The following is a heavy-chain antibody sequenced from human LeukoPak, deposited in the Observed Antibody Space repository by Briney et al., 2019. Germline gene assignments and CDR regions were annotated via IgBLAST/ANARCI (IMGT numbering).Heavy chain of an antibody. CDR1: GFTFSSYG. V-gene: IGHV3-30*02. CDR3: AKDKEGRNYFDY. Sequence: PGGSLRLSSAASGFTFSSYGMHWVRQAPGKGLEWVAFIRYDGSNKYYADSVKGRFTISRDNSKNTLYLQMNSLRAEDTAVYYCAKDKEGRNYFDYWGQGTLVTVSS. CDR2: IRYDGSNK. J-gene: IGHJ4*02.